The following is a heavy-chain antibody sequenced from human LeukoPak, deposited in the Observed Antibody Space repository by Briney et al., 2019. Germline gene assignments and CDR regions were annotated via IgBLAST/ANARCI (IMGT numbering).Heavy chain of an antibody. CDR3: ARDGGIAATNYGMDV. CDR1: GLTVSSNY. V-gene: IGHV3-53*01. D-gene: IGHD6-13*01. CDR2: IYSGGST. Sequence: GGSLRLSCAASGLTVSSNYMSWVRQAPGKGLEWVSVIYSGGSTYYADSVTGRFTISRDNSKNTLYLQMNSLRAEDTAVYYCARDGGIAATNYGMDVWGKGTTVTVSS. J-gene: IGHJ6*04.